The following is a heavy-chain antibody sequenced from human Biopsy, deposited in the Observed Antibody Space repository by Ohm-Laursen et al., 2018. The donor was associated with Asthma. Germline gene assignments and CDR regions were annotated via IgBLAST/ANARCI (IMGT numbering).Heavy chain of an antibody. V-gene: IGHV4-30-4*01. CDR2: VFYSGTT. CDR1: GAYIGTPDCH. Sequence: SQTLSLTCTVSGAYIGTPDCHWSWIRQSPGKGLEWIGFVFYSGTTHYSRSLERRLFLSIDTARNEFSMNLRSLTAADTAVYFCARVVSYGDVYFGIDVWGPGSTVSV. D-gene: IGHD4-17*01. J-gene: IGHJ6*02. CDR3: ARVVSYGDVYFGIDV.